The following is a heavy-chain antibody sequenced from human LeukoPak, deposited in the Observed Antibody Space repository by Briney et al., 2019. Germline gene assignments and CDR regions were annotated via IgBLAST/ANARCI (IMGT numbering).Heavy chain of an antibody. CDR3: ARDSAGFSGYYCDY. J-gene: IGHJ4*02. CDR1: GFTFSSYS. CDR2: ISSSSSYI. V-gene: IGHV3-21*01. Sequence: GGSLRLSCAASGFTFSSYSMNWVRQAPGKGLEWVSSISSSSSYIYYAASVKGRFTISRDNAKNSLYLQMNSLRAEDTAVYYCARDSAGFSGYYCDYWGQGTLVTVSS. D-gene: IGHD3-22*01.